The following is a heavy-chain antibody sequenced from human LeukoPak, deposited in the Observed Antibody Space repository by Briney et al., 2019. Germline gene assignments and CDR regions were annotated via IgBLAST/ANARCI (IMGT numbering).Heavy chain of an antibody. V-gene: IGHV4-59*01. J-gene: IGHJ3*02. Sequence: SETLSPTCTVSGGSISSYYWSWIRQPPGKGLEWIGYIYYSGSTNYNPSLKSRVTISVDTSKNQFSLKLSSVTAADTAVYYCARDNYAFDIWGQGTMVTVSS. CDR2: IYYSGST. CDR3: ARDNYAFDI. CDR1: GGSISSYY. D-gene: IGHD1-20*01.